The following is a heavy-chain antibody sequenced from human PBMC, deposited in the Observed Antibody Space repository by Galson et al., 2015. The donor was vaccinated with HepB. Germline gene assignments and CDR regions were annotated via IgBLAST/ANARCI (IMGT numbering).Heavy chain of an antibody. Sequence: SLRLSCAASGFTFSSYGMHWVRQAPGKGLEWVAVISYDGSNKYYADSVKGRFTISRDNSKNTLYLQMNSLRAEDTAVYYCARDNIVGATIGYYYYGMDVWGQGTTVTVSS. CDR1: GFTFSSYG. CDR2: ISYDGSNK. J-gene: IGHJ6*02. CDR3: ARDNIVGATIGYYYYGMDV. V-gene: IGHV3-30*03. D-gene: IGHD1-26*01.